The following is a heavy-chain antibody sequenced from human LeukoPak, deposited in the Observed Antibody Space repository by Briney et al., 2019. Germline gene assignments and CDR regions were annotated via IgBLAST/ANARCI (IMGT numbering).Heavy chain of an antibody. CDR3: ARDLEGVLRYFDWLKPYGMDV. J-gene: IGHJ6*02. CDR1: GFTFSSYW. V-gene: IGHV3-7*01. CDR2: IKQDGSEK. Sequence: GGSLRLSCAASGFTFSSYWMSWVRQAPGKGLERVANIKQDGSEKYYVDSVKGRFTISRDNAKNSLYLQMNSLRAEDTAVYYCARDLEGVLRYFDWLKPYGMDVWGQGTTVTVSS. D-gene: IGHD3-9*01.